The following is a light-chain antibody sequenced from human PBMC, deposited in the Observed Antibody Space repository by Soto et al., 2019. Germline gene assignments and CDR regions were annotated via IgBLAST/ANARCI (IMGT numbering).Light chain of an antibody. CDR3: SSHAGYNNFYV. V-gene: IGLV2-8*01. CDR1: SSDVGYYNY. Sequence: QSVLTQPPSASGSPGQSVTISCTGTSSDVGYYNYVSWYQQHPGKAPKLMIYEVNKRPSGVPDRFSGSKSGNAASLTVSGLQAEDEADYYCSSHAGYNNFYVFGTGTKATVL. CDR2: EVN. J-gene: IGLJ1*01.